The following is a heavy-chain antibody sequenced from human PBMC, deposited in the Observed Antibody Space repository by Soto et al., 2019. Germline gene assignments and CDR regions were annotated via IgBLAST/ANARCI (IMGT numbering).Heavy chain of an antibody. CDR3: VGEDGAFDI. D-gene: IGHD3-16*01. V-gene: IGHV4-34*01. CDR1: GGSFSGYY. J-gene: IGHJ3*02. Sequence: SETLSLTCAVYGGSFSGYYWSWIRQPPGKGLEWIGEINHSGSTNYNPSLKSRVTISVDTSKNQFSLKLSSVTAADTAVYYCVGEDGAFDIWGQGTMVTVSS. CDR2: INHSGST.